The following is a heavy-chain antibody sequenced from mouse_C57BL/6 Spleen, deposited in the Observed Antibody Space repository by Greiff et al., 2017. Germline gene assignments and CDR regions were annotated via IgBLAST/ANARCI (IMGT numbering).Heavy chain of an antibody. Sequence: EVKLVESGGGLVKPGGSMKLSCAASGFTFSDYGMHWVRQAPEKGLEWVAYISSGSSTIYYADTVKGRFTISRNNAKNTLFLQMTSLRSEDTAMYYGARGGYYYGSSEYFDYWGQGTTLTVSS. J-gene: IGHJ2*01. CDR2: ISSGSSTI. V-gene: IGHV5-17*01. CDR3: ARGGYYYGSSEYFDY. CDR1: GFTFSDYG. D-gene: IGHD1-1*01.